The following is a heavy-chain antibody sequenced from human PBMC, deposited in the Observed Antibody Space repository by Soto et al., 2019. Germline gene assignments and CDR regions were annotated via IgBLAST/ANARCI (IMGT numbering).Heavy chain of an antibody. CDR1: GGTFSSYA. CDR3: ARDRSVYYDSSVPMCY. Sequence: ASVKVSCKASGGTFSSYAISWVRQAPGQGLEWMGGIIPIFGTANYAQKFQGRVTITADESTSTACMELSSLRSEDTAVYYCARDRSVYYDSSVPMCYWGQGTLVTVSS. D-gene: IGHD3-22*01. CDR2: IIPIFGTA. V-gene: IGHV1-69*13. J-gene: IGHJ4*02.